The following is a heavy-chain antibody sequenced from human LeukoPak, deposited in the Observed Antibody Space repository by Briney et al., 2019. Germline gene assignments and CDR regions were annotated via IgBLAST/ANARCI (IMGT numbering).Heavy chain of an antibody. Sequence: GASVKVSCEASGYTFTDYYMHWVRQAPGEGLEWMGWINPNSGGTKSAQKFQGRVTMTSDTSISTAYMEVTRMRSDDTAVYYCARVEESSRSWSSSFDHWGQGTLVTVSS. V-gene: IGHV1-2*02. CDR3: ARVEESSRSWSSSFDH. CDR2: INPNSGGT. J-gene: IGHJ4*02. CDR1: GYTFTDYY. D-gene: IGHD6-13*01.